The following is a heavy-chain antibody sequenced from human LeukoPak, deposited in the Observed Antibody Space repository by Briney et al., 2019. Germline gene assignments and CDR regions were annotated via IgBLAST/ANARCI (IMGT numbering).Heavy chain of an antibody. J-gene: IGHJ6*03. CDR3: ARDRHSSGWYGGYYYYMDV. Sequence: ASVKVSCKASGGTFSSYAISWVRQAPGQGLEWMGGIIPIFGTANYAQKFQGRVTITADKSTSTAYMELSSLRSEDTAVYYCARDRHSSGWYGGYYYYMDVWGKGKKVTVSS. V-gene: IGHV1-69*06. CDR2: IIPIFGTA. CDR1: GGTFSSYA. D-gene: IGHD6-19*01.